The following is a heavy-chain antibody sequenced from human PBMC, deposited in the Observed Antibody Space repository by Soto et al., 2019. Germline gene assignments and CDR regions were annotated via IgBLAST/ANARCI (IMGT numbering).Heavy chain of an antibody. D-gene: IGHD6-6*01. CDR3: AQITPYSNSGY. Sequence: GSLRLSCAASGFTFRTYAMTWVRQAPGKGLEWVSALSADGGAIFYADSVKGRFIMSRDNSKNTLYLQMDSLRAEDTAVYYCAQITPYSNSGYWGQGTLVTVSS. CDR1: GFTFRTYA. J-gene: IGHJ4*02. CDR2: LSADGGAI. V-gene: IGHV3-23*01.